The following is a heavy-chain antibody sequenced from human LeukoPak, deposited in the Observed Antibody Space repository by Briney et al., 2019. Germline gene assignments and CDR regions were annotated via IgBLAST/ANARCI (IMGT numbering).Heavy chain of an antibody. V-gene: IGHV3-74*01. D-gene: IGHD2-21*01. CDR1: GFTFSSYW. Sequence: GGSLTLSCAASGFTFSSYWMHWVRQGPGKGLVWVSRISNDGSSTSYADSVKGRFTISRDNANNTVYLQINTLRAEDTAVYYCARVFNAFSFDLWGRGTLVTVSS. J-gene: IGHJ2*01. CDR3: ARVFNAFSFDL. CDR2: ISNDGSST.